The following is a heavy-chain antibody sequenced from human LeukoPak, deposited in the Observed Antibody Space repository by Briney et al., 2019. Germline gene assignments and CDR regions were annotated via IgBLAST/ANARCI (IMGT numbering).Heavy chain of an antibody. D-gene: IGHD3-22*01. J-gene: IGHJ4*02. V-gene: IGHV1-2*02. Sequence: GASVKVSCXASGYTFTGYYIHWVRQAPGQGLEWMGWINPNSGATNSAQKFQGRVTMTRDTSINTAYMELSRLRSDDTAVYYCARVPDSTSSGYYYVGYWGQRTLVTVSS. CDR1: GYTFTGYY. CDR3: ARVPDSTSSGYYYVGY. CDR2: INPNSGAT.